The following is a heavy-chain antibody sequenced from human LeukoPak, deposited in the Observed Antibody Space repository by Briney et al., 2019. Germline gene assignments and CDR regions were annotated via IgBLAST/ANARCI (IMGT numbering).Heavy chain of an antibody. CDR1: GFTFSSYS. V-gene: IGHV3-21*01. J-gene: IGHJ4*02. Sequence: PGGSLRLSCAASGFTFSSYSMNWVRQAPGKGLEWVSSISSSSSYIYYADSVKGRFTISRDNAKNSLYLQMNSLRAEDTAVYYCARDILYSGYDEGFDYWGQGTLVTVSS. D-gene: IGHD5-12*01. CDR3: ARDILYSGYDEGFDY. CDR2: ISSSSSYI.